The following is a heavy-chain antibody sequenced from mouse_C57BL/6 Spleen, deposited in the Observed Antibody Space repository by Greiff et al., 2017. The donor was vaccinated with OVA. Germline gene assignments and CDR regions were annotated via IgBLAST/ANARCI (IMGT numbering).Heavy chain of an antibody. CDR1: GYTFTSYW. Sequence: QVQLQQPGAELVKPGASVKLSCKASGYTFTSYWMHWVKQRPGQGLEWIGMIHPNSGSTNYNEKFKSKATLTVDKSSSTAYLPLSSLTSEDAAVYYCARFYGKGGCDEWGEGTTLTVAS. V-gene: IGHV1-64*01. J-gene: IGHJ2*01. CDR2: IHPNSGST. D-gene: IGHD2-1*01. CDR3: ARFYGKGGCDE.